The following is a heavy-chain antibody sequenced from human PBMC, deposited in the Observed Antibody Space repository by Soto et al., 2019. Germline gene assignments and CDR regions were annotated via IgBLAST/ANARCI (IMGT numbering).Heavy chain of an antibody. CDR3: ARILYGTGSFDH. D-gene: IGHD3-10*01. V-gene: IGHV1-8*01. CDR2: MTPNSGTT. Sequence: QVQLMKSGAEVRKPGASVKVSCKASGYTFTDYDINWVRQATGQGLEWVGWMTPNSGTTGYAQKFQGRVTLTRDTSRNTAYMELSSLTSEDTAVYYCARILYGTGSFDHWGQGTLVTVSS. CDR1: GYTFTDYD. J-gene: IGHJ4*02.